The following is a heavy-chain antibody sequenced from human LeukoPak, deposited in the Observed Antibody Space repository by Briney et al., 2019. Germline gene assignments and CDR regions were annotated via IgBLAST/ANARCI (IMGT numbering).Heavy chain of an antibody. CDR1: GFTFSSYG. Sequence: PGRSLRLSCAASGFTFSSYGMHWARQAPGKGLEWVAVISYDGSNKYYADSVKGRFTISRDNSKNTLYLQMNSLRAEDTAVYYCAKDHDVLLWFGELLTSSYFDYWGQGTLVTVSS. CDR2: ISYDGSNK. CDR3: AKDHDVLLWFGELLTSSYFDY. J-gene: IGHJ4*02. V-gene: IGHV3-30*18. D-gene: IGHD3-10*01.